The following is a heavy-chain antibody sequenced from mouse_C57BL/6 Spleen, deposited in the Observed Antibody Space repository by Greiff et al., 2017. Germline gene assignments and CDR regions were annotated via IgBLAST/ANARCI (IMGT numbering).Heavy chain of an antibody. CDR1: GYTFTRYW. D-gene: IGHD2-5*01. Sequence: QVQLQQPGAELVMPGASVKLSCKASGYTFTRYWMHWVKPRPGQGLEWIGEIDPSDSYTNYNHKFQGKSTLTVDKSSSTAYMQLSSLTSEDSAVYYCARDSNYEYFDVWGTGTTVTVSS. V-gene: IGHV1-69*01. CDR3: ARDSNYEYFDV. J-gene: IGHJ1*03. CDR2: IDPSDSYT.